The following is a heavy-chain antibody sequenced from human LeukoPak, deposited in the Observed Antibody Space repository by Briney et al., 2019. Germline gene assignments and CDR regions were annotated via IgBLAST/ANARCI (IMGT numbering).Heavy chain of an antibody. J-gene: IGHJ4*02. V-gene: IGHV3-23*01. D-gene: IGHD3/OR15-3a*01. CDR3: ARDRGSLLDTAHLDY. Sequence: SGGSLRLSCAASGFNSRGSAMSWVRQIPAKGLEWVSGISGSDTFIADSVKGRFTISRDDSENTLYLQMNSLRVEDTAVYYCARDRGSLLDTAHLDYWGQGTQVTVSS. CDR2: ISGSDT. CDR1: GFNSRGSA.